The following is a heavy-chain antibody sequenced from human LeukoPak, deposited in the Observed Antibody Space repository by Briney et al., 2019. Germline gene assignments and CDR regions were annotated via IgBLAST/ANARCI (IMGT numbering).Heavy chain of an antibody. CDR3: AKRPTTVTTFGRDY. J-gene: IGHJ4*02. CDR2: ISSSGSTI. Sequence: PGGSLRLSCAVSGFTFSDYYMSWIRQAPGKGLEWVSYISSSGSTIYYADSVKGRFTISRDNSRDTLYLQMDSLRAEDTAVYYCAKRPTTVTTFGRDYWGQGTLVTVSS. D-gene: IGHD4-17*01. V-gene: IGHV3-11*01. CDR1: GFTFSDYY.